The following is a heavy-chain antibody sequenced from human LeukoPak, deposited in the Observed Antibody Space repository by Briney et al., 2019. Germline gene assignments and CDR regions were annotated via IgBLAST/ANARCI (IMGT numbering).Heavy chain of an antibody. J-gene: IGHJ5*02. V-gene: IGHV3-23*01. Sequence: PGGSLRLSCAASGFILSTYAMSWVRQAPGKGPEWVSAISGAGGRTYYADSVKGRFTISRDNSKNTLYLQMDSLRAEDTAVYYCAKDRADNGDRLRFDPWGQGTLVTVSS. CDR3: AKDRADNGDRLRFDP. CDR2: ISGAGGRT. CDR1: GFILSTYA. D-gene: IGHD4-17*01.